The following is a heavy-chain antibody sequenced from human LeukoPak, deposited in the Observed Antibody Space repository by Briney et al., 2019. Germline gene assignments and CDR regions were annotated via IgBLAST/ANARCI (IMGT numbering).Heavy chain of an antibody. D-gene: IGHD6-19*01. CDR1: GFTFSSYD. J-gene: IGHJ3*02. CDR3: ARVKSYRSGGLDAFDI. Sequence: GGSLRLSCAASGFTFSSYDMHWVRQATGKGLEWVSAIGTAGGTYYPGSVKGRFTISRENAKNSLYLQMNSLRAGDTAVYYCARVKSYRSGGLDAFDIWGQGTLVTVSS. V-gene: IGHV3-13*01. CDR2: IGTAGGT.